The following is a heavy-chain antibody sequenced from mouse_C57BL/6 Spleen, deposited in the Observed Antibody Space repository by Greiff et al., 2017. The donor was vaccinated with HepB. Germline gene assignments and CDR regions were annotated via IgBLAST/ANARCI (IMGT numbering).Heavy chain of an antibody. Sequence: EVQLVESGGGLVKPGGSLKLSCAASGFTFSDYGIHWVRQAPEKGLEWVAYISSGSSTIYYADTVKGRFTISRDNAKNTLCLQMTSLRSEDTAMYYCARFYYGSSYWYFDVWGTGTTVTVSS. CDR1: GFTFSDYG. CDR2: ISSGSSTI. J-gene: IGHJ1*03. V-gene: IGHV5-17*01. CDR3: ARFYYGSSYWYFDV. D-gene: IGHD1-1*01.